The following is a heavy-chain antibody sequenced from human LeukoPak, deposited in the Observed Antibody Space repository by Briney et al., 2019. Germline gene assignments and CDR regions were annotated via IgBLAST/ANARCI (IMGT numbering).Heavy chain of an antibody. J-gene: IGHJ5*01. CDR3: ARDPRFGGSWSPYDS. V-gene: IGHV1-2*02. Sequence: GASVKVSCKASGYSFSDYYIHWVRQAPGQGLEWMGRINPGSGDTDYSQKFQGRVTMTRDTSISTVYMELRSLISDETAVYYCARDPRFGGSWSPYDSWGQGTLVTVSS. CDR2: INPGSGDT. D-gene: IGHD3-16*01. CDR1: GYSFSDYY.